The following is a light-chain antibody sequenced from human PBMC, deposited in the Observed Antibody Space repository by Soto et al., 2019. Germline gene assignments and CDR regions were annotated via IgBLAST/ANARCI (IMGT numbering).Light chain of an antibody. CDR3: QQSDSMPPT. J-gene: IGKJ4*01. V-gene: IGKV1-39*01. CDR1: QSISSY. CDR2: AAS. Sequence: DIQMTQSPSSLSASVGDRVTITCRACQSISSYLNWYQLKPGKAPKLLIYAASNFQSGVPSRFSGSGSGTDFTLTISSLQPEDFATYYCQQSDSMPPTFGGGTKVEIK.